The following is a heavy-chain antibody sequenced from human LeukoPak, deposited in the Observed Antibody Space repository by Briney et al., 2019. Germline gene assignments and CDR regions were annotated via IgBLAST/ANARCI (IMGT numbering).Heavy chain of an antibody. Sequence: GGSLRLSCAASGFTFSSYSMNWVRQAPGKGLEWVSSISSSSSYIYYADSVKGRFTSSRDNAKNSLYLQMNSLRAEDTAVYYCARDQKEYSSSAGDYWGQGTLVTVSS. CDR3: ARDQKEYSSSAGDY. D-gene: IGHD6-6*01. V-gene: IGHV3-21*01. CDR2: ISSSSSYI. J-gene: IGHJ4*02. CDR1: GFTFSSYS.